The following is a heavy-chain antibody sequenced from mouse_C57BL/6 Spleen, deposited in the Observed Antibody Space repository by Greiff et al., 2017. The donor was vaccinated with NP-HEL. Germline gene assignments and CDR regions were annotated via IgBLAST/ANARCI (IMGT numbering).Heavy chain of an antibody. V-gene: IGHV1-55*01. D-gene: IGHD3-2*02. CDR3: ARMEQLRLLFAY. J-gene: IGHJ3*01. Sequence: QVQLQQPGAELVKPGASVKMSCKASGYTFTSYWITWVKQRPGQGLEWIGDIYPGSGSTNYNEKFKSKATLTVDTSSSTAYMQLSSLTSEDSAVYYCARMEQLRLLFAYWGQGTLVTVSA. CDR2: IYPGSGST. CDR1: GYTFTSYW.